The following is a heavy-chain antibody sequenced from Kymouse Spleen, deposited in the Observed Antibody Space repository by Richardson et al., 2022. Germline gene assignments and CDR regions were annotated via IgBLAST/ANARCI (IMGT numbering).Heavy chain of an antibody. J-gene: IGHJ6*02. V-gene: IGHV3-21*03. CDR1: GFTFSSYS. D-gene: IGHD2-21*02. CDR2: ISSSSSYI. Sequence: EVQLVESGGGLVKPGGSLRLSCAASGFTFSSYSMNWVRQAPGKGLEWVSSISSSSSYIYYADSVKGRFTISRDNAKNSLYLQMNSLRAEDTAVYYCAREYCGGDCYYYYYYYGMDVWGQGTTVTVSS. CDR3: AREYCGGDCYYYYYYYGMDV.